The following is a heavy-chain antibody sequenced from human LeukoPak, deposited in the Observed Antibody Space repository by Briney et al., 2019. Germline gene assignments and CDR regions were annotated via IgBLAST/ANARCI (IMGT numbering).Heavy chain of an antibody. V-gene: IGHV3-64*01. D-gene: IGHD2/OR15-2a*01. CDR3: ARDDVRSPTFPRHYYYYGMDV. Sequence: HTGGSLRLSCAASGFTFSSYAMHWVRQAPGKGLEYVSAISSNGGSTYYANSVKGRFTISRDNSKNTLYLQMGSLRAEDMAVYYCARDDVRSPTFPRHYYYYGMDVWGQGTTVTVSS. J-gene: IGHJ6*02. CDR1: GFTFSSYA. CDR2: ISSNGGST.